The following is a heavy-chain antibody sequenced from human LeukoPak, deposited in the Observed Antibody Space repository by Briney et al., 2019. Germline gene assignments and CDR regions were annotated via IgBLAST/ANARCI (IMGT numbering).Heavy chain of an antibody. Sequence: GGSLRLSCAASGFTVSSIYMSWVRQAPGKGLEWVSAISGSGGSTYYADSVKGRFTISRDNSKNTLYLQMNSLRAEDTAVYYCAKDRPLGAARPRGAFDIWGQGTMVTVSS. CDR3: AKDRPLGAARPRGAFDI. CDR1: GFTVSSIY. J-gene: IGHJ3*02. V-gene: IGHV3-23*01. D-gene: IGHD6-6*01. CDR2: ISGSGGST.